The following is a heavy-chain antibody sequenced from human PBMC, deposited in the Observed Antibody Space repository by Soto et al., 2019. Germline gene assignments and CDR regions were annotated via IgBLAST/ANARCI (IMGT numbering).Heavy chain of an antibody. Sequence: TGGSLSLSCAAAGFTIGGSWMSWVRPAPGKGLEWVASVKEDGSQTFYVDSVKGRFTISRDNANNVLYLQMNSLRVEDTAVYNCARAASWGRGTLVTVSS. CDR2: VKEDGSQT. CDR3: ARAAS. J-gene: IGHJ5*02. V-gene: IGHV3-7*01. CDR1: GFTIGGSW.